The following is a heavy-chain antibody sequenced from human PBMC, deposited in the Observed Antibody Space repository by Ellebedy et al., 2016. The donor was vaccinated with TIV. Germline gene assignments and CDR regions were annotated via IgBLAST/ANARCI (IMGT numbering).Heavy chain of an antibody. CDR3: VREDYDILTGYSMTDY. CDR1: GITFSSYW. Sequence: PGGSLRLSCAASGITFSSYWMHWVRQAPGKGLVWVSRISHDGRSTSHADSVKGRFIISRDNAKNTVYLQMNSLRSEDTAVYYCVREDYDILTGYSMTDYWGQGTLVTVSS. CDR2: ISHDGRST. D-gene: IGHD3-9*01. J-gene: IGHJ4*02. V-gene: IGHV3-74*01.